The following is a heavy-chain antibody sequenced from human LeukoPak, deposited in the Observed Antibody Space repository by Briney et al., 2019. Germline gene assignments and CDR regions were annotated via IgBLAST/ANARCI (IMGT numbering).Heavy chain of an antibody. V-gene: IGHV4-59*01. J-gene: IGHJ6*02. CDR1: GGSISSYY. CDR2: IYYSGST. Sequence: MSSETLSLTCTVSGGSISSYYWSWIRQPPGKGLEWIGYIYYSGSTNYNPSLKSRVTISVDTSKNQFSLKLSSVTAADTAVYYCARTWHSSGWYGYYGMDVWGQGTTVTVSS. D-gene: IGHD6-19*01. CDR3: ARTWHSSGWYGYYGMDV.